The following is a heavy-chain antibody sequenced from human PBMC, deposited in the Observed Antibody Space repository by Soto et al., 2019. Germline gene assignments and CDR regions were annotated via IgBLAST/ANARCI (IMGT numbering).Heavy chain of an antibody. CDR1: GFTFSSYW. J-gene: IGHJ4*02. Sequence: GGSLRLSCAASGFTFSSYWMSWVRQAPGKGLEWVANIKQDGSEKYYVDSVKGRFTISRDNAKNSLYLQMNSLRAEDTAVYYCARSGFWSGYYLYYFDYWGQGTLVTVSS. D-gene: IGHD3-3*01. V-gene: IGHV3-7*01. CDR2: IKQDGSEK. CDR3: ARSGFWSGYYLYYFDY.